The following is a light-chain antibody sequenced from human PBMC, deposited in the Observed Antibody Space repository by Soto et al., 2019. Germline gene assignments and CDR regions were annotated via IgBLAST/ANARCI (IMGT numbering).Light chain of an antibody. J-gene: IGKJ1*01. CDR1: QSVLYSSNNKNY. V-gene: IGKV4-1*01. CDR3: QQDHRPWT. CDR2: WAS. Sequence: DIVMTQSPDSLAVSLGERATINCKSSQSVLYSSNNKNYLAWYQQKPGQPPKLLIYWASTRESGVPVRFSGSGSGTDFTLTISSLQAEDMAVYYCQQDHRPWTFGQGTKVEIK.